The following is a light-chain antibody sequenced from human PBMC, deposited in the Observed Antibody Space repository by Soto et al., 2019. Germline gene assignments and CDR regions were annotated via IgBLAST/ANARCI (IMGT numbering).Light chain of an antibody. CDR3: QQSYSTAALT. CDR2: AAS. CDR1: QSIGSH. V-gene: IGKV1-39*01. Sequence: DIQMTQSPSSLSASVGDRVTITCRASQSIGSHLNWYQQKPGKAPKLLIYAASSLQRGVPSRFSGSGSGTDFTLTISSLQPEDFATYYCQQSYSTAALTFGGGTKVDIK. J-gene: IGKJ4*01.